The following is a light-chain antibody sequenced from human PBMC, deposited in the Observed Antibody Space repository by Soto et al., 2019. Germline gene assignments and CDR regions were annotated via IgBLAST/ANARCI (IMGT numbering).Light chain of an antibody. CDR3: SSYTSSSTPVI. CDR2: DVT. CDR1: SSDVGGYNY. Sequence: QSALTQPASVSGSPGQSITISCTGTSSDVGGYNYVSWYQQHPGKAPKLMIYDVTNRPSGVSNRFSGSKSGTTASLTISGLEAEDEDDYYCSSYTSSSTPVIFGGGTKVTVL. V-gene: IGLV2-14*01. J-gene: IGLJ2*01.